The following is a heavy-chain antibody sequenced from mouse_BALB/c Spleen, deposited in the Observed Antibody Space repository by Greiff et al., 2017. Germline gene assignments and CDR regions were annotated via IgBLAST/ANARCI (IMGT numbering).Heavy chain of an antibody. CDR1: GFTFSSYA. D-gene: IGHD2-1*01. CDR3: ARSRGNYGAMDY. J-gene: IGHJ4*01. CDR2: ISSGGSYT. V-gene: IGHV5-9-4*01. Sequence: EVHLVESGGGLVKPGGSLKLSCAASGFTFSSYAMSWVRQSPEKRLEWVAEISSGGSYTYYPDTVTGRFTISRDNAKNTLYLEMSSLRSEDTAMYYCARSRGNYGAMDYWGQGTSVTVSS.